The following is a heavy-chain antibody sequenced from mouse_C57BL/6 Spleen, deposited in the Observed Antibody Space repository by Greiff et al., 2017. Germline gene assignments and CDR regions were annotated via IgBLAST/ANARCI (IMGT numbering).Heavy chain of an antibody. V-gene: IGHV1-50*01. CDR1: GYTFTSYW. D-gene: IGHD3-2*02. CDR3: ARGPLRQLRPLYYCDY. CDR2: IDPSDSYT. J-gene: IGHJ2*01. Sequence: QVQLQQPGAELVKPGASVKLSCKASGYTFTSYWMQWVKQRPGQGLEWIGEIDPSDSYTNYNQKFKGKATLTVDTSSSTAYMQLSSLTSEDSAVYYCARGPLRQLRPLYYCDYWGQGTTLTVSS.